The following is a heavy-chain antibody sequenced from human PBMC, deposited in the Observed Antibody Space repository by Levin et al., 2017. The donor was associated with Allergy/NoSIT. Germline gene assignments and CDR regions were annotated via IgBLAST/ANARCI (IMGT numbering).Heavy chain of an antibody. D-gene: IGHD2-15*01. CDR2: ISGSGGST. CDR1: GFTFSSYA. V-gene: IGHV3-23*01. Sequence: TGGSLRLSCAASGFTFSSYAMSWVRQAPGKGLEWVSAISGSGGSTYYADSVKGRFTISRDNSKNTLYLQMNSLRAEDTAVYYCAKEGQYCSGGSCYRYYFDYWGQGTLVTVSS. J-gene: IGHJ4*02. CDR3: AKEGQYCSGGSCYRYYFDY.